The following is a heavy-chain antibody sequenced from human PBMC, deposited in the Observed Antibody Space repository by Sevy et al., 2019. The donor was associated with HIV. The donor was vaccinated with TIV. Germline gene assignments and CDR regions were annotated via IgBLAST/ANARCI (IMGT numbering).Heavy chain of an antibody. CDR1: GFTFSNYW. V-gene: IGHV3-7*03. D-gene: IGHD2-2*01. CDR3: ARDCSSTTCLWGLDV. J-gene: IGHJ6*02. Sequence: GGSLRLSCAASGFTFSNYWMSWVRQAPGKGLEWVAHIKRDGSEKYYVDSLKGRFSISRDNPKNSLYLQMNSLRAEDTAVYYCARDCSSTTCLWGLDVWGQGTTVTVSS. CDR2: IKRDGSEK.